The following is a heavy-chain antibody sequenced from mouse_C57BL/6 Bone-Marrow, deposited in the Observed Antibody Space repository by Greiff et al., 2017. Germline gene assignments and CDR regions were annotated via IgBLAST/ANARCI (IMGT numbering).Heavy chain of an antibody. CDR3: ARTPYSNYWYFDV. D-gene: IGHD2-5*01. CDR2: IWWDDDK. J-gene: IGHJ1*03. V-gene: IGHV8-8*01. CDR1: GFSLSTFGMG. Sequence: QVQLKESGPGILQPSQTLSLTCSFSGFSLSTFGMGVGWIRQPSGKGLEWLAHIWWDDDKYYNPALKSRLTISKDTSKNQVFLKIANVDTADTATYVCARTPYSNYWYFDVWGTGTTVTVSS.